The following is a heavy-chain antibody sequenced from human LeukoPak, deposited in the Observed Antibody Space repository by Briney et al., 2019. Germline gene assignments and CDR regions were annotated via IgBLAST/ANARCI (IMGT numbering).Heavy chain of an antibody. CDR1: GFTFSSYS. V-gene: IGHV3-48*04. D-gene: IGHD3-9*01. J-gene: IGHJ4*02. CDR2: ISSSSSTI. CDR3: ARTHYDILTGYYY. Sequence: PGGSLRLSCVASGFTFSSYSMNWVRQAPGKGLEWVSYISSSSSTIYYADSVKGRFTISRDNAKNSLFLQMNSLRAEDTAVYCCARTHYDILTGYYYWGQGILVTVSS.